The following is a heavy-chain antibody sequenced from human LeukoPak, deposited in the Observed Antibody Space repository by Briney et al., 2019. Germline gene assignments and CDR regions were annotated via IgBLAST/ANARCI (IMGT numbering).Heavy chain of an antibody. CDR3: TRGRWELPV. Sequence: SETLSLTCTVSGGSISNYYWSWIRQPAGKGLEWIGRIFTSGSTDSNPSLKSRVTISIDTSKNQFSLRLNSVTAADTAVYYCTRGRWELPVWGQGTLVTVSS. CDR2: IFTSGST. V-gene: IGHV4-4*07. J-gene: IGHJ4*02. D-gene: IGHD1-26*01. CDR1: GGSISNYY.